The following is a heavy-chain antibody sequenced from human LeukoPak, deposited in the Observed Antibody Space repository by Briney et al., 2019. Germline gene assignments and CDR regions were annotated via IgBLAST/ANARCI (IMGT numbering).Heavy chain of an antibody. Sequence: GGFLRLSCAASGLTFSRHTMNWFLQSPSKGLEWVAVISNDESDNTYEDSVKGRFTISRDNSQNTLHLQMNSVRAEDTAVYYCVRDGMAGTPNAFDIWGQGTMVTVSS. CDR3: VRDGMAGTPNAFDI. J-gene: IGHJ3*02. V-gene: IGHV3-30*04. CDR1: GLTFSRHT. CDR2: ISNDESDN. D-gene: IGHD6-19*01.